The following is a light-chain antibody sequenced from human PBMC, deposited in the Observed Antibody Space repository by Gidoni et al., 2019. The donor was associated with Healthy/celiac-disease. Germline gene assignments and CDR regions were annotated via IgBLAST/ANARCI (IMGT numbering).Light chain of an antibody. CDR2: DAS. CDR3: QQRSNWPPLFT. Sequence: VLTQSPATLSLSPGERAPLSCRASQSVSSYLAWYQQKPGQAPRLLIYDASNRATGIPARFSGSGSGTDFTLTISSLEPEDFAVYYCQQRSNWPPLFTFGPGTKVEIK. V-gene: IGKV3-11*01. J-gene: IGKJ3*01. CDR1: QSVSSY.